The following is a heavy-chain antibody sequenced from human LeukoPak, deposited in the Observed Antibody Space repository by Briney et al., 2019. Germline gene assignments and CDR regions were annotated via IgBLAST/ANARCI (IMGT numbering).Heavy chain of an antibody. Sequence: ASVKVSCKASGYTFTSYGISWVRQAPGQGLEWMGWISTYNGNTNYAQKLQGRVTMTTDTSTSTAYMELRGLRSDDTAVYYCARGLTLGRYYDFWSGYYRPHDAFDIWGQGTMVTVSS. CDR2: ISTYNGNT. CDR1: GYTFTSYG. D-gene: IGHD3-3*01. CDR3: ARGLTLGRYYDFWSGYYRPHDAFDI. V-gene: IGHV1-18*01. J-gene: IGHJ3*02.